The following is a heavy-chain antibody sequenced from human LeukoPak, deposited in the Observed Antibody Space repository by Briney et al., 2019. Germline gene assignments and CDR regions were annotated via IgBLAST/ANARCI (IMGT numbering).Heavy chain of an antibody. D-gene: IGHD3-10*01. CDR1: GYTFSGTGWY. J-gene: IGHJ4*02. Sequence: ASVKVSCKTSGYTFSGTGWYLYWLRQAPGQGLECMGWIYPNNGATAYAQKFQGRVAMTRDTSITTAYMELSRLRPDDTAVYYCARDGPAQMVDFDYWGQGTLVTVSS. CDR2: IYPNNGAT. CDR3: ARDGPAQMVDFDY. V-gene: IGHV1-2*02.